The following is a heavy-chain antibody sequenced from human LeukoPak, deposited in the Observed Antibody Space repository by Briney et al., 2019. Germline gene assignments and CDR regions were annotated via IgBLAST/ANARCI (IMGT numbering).Heavy chain of an antibody. V-gene: IGHV3-30*03. Sequence: GGSLRLSCAASGFTFSSYDMHWVRQAPGKGLEWVAVISYDGSNKYYADSVKGRFTISRDNSKNTLYLQMNSLRAEDTAVYYCAHGLGSRDYWGQGTLVTVSS. CDR2: ISYDGSNK. CDR3: AHGLGSRDY. D-gene: IGHD3-16*01. CDR1: GFTFSSYD. J-gene: IGHJ4*02.